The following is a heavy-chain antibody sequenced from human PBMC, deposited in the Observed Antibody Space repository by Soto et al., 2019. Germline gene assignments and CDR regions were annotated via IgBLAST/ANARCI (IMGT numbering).Heavy chain of an antibody. CDR2: INPKSGGA. CDR1: GYTFTGYY. Sequence: QVHLVQSGAEVKKPGASVKVSCKASGYTFTGYYIHWVRQAPGQGLEWMGWINPKSGGAHIAQKFEGGVTMTRDTSISTIFMELSSRISNDTAVYYCAKDYYDGSASYGIEIWGQGTMVTVAS. V-gene: IGHV1-2*02. J-gene: IGHJ3*02. CDR3: AKDYYDGSASYGIEI. D-gene: IGHD3-16*01.